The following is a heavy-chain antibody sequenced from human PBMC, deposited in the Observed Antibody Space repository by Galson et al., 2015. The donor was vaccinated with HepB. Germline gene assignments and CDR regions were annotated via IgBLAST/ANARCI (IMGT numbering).Heavy chain of an antibody. V-gene: IGHV1-8*01. Sequence: SVKVSCKASGYTFTSYDINWVRQATGQGLEWMGWMNPNSGNTGYAQKFQGRVTMTRNTSISTAYMELSSLRSEDTAVYYCARSLWELPPSVDNWGQGTLVTVSS. CDR3: ARSLWELPPSVDN. J-gene: IGHJ4*02. CDR2: MNPNSGNT. D-gene: IGHD1-26*01. CDR1: GYTFTSYD.